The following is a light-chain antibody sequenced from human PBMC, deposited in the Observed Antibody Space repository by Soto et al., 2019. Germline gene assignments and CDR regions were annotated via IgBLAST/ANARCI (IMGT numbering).Light chain of an antibody. CDR1: QSVGAN. J-gene: IGKJ1*01. CDR3: QQNYVIPQT. CDR2: AAS. V-gene: IGKV1-39*01. Sequence: DIQLTQSPSSLSASAGDRVSITCRATQSVGANLCWYQQKPGRAPGLLIYAASTLQTGVPSRFSGSGYATRFTLTITSLQPEDVATYFCQQNYVIPQTFGQGTKVEVK.